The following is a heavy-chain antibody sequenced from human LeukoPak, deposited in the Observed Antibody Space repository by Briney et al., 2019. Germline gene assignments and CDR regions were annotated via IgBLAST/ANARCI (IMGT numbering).Heavy chain of an antibody. CDR3: ARGDYGDKFDY. CDR2: ISAYNGNT. CDR1: GYTFDTYG. Sequence: ASVKVSCKASGYTFDTYGISRVRQAPGQGLEWMGWISAYNGNTNYAQNTNYALKLHGRVTMTTETSTSTAYIEVRSLRSDDTAVYYCARGDYGDKFDYWGQGTLVTISS. J-gene: IGHJ4*02. D-gene: IGHD4-17*01. V-gene: IGHV1-18*01.